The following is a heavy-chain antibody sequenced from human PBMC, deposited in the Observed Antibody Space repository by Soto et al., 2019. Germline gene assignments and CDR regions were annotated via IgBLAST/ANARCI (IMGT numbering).Heavy chain of an antibody. CDR1: GGSISSSSYY. CDR3: ARVRSVPAAMGLYYYYYSMDV. D-gene: IGHD2-2*01. V-gene: IGHV4-39*01. Sequence: PSETLSLTCTVSGGSISSSSYYWGWIRQPPGKGLEWIGSIYYSGSTYYNPSLKSRVTISVDTSKNQFSLKLSSVTAADTAVYYCARVRSVPAAMGLYYYYYSMDVWGQGTTVTVSS. J-gene: IGHJ6*02. CDR2: IYYSGST.